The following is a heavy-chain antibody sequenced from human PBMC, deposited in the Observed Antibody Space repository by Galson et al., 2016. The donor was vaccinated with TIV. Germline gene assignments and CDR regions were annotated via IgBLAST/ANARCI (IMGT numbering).Heavy chain of an antibody. CDR3: AKRKNYGGYAFDL. D-gene: IGHD4-23*01. V-gene: IGHV3-23*01. CDR1: GFTFSTYA. Sequence: SLRLSCAASGFTFSTYAMNWVRQAPGKGLEWVSGIVGTGGTTYYADSVKGRFTISRDNSKNTLYLQMNSLRAEDTAVYYCAKRKNYGGYAFDLWGQGTLVTGSS. J-gene: IGHJ3*01. CDR2: IVGTGGTT.